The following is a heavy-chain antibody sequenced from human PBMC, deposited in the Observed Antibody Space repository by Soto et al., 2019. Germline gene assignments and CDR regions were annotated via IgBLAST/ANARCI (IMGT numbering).Heavy chain of an antibody. V-gene: IGHV1-69*08. J-gene: IGHJ4*02. CDR3: ARDRGSSGPEPFDY. CDR2: IIPILGIA. CDR1: GGTFSSYT. Sequence: QVQLVQSGAEVKKPGSSVKVSCKASGGTFSSYTISWVRQAPGQGLEGMGRIIPILGIANYAQKFQGRVTITADKSTSTAYMELSSLRSEDTAVYYCARDRGSSGPEPFDYWGQGTLVTVSS. D-gene: IGHD6-19*01.